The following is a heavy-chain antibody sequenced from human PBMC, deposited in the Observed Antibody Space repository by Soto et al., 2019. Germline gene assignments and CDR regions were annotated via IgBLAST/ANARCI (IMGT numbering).Heavy chain of an antibody. V-gene: IGHV3-23*01. CDR2: ISGSGGST. J-gene: IGHJ3*02. CDR1: GFTFSSYA. Sequence: GGSLRLSCAASGFTFSSYAMSWVRPAPGKGLEWVSAISGSGGSTYYADSVKGRFTISRDNSKNTVYLQMNSLRAEDTAVYYCAKALNLGVAARYAFDIWGQGTMVTVSS. CDR3: AKALNLGVAARYAFDI. D-gene: IGHD6-6*01.